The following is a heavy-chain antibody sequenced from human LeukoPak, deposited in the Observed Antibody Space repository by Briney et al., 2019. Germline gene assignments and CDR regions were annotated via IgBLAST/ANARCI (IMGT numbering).Heavy chain of an antibody. CDR3: ARDGSTWTDYDSSGYYS. J-gene: IGHJ4*02. D-gene: IGHD3-22*01. V-gene: IGHV3-48*04. Sequence: PGGSLRLSCVASGFAFNKYAMHWVRQAPGKGLEWLSFISSISTTIYYADSVKGRFTISRDNAKNSLYLQMNSLRAEDTAVYYCARDGSTWTDYDSSGYYSWGQGTLVTVSS. CDR2: ISSISTTI. CDR1: GFAFNKYA.